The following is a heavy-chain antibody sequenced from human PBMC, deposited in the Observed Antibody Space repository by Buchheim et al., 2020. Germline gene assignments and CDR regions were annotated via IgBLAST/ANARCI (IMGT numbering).Heavy chain of an antibody. CDR1: GFTFSSYA. V-gene: IGHV3-23*01. D-gene: IGHD3-22*01. J-gene: IGHJ4*02. CDR3: AKDRLAYYYDSSGYYWVDY. Sequence: EVQLLESGGGLVQPGGSLRLSCAASGFTFSSYAMSWVRQAPGKGLEWVSAISGSGGSTYYADSVKGRFTISRDNPKNTLYLQMNSLRAEDTAVYYCAKDRLAYYYDSSGYYWVDYWGQGTL. CDR2: ISGSGGST.